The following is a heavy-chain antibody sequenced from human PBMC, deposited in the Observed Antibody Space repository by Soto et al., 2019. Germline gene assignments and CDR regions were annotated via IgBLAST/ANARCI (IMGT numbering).Heavy chain of an antibody. CDR3: AGLTTVTTPNFDY. Sequence: SETLSLTCAVYGGSFSGHSWTWIRQSPGKGLEWIGDINHSGRVNYSPSLKSRVTISLXXXKXXXXLTLXAXXAAXTAMYYCAGLTTVTTPNFDYRGQGTLVTVSS. V-gene: IGHV4-34*01. J-gene: IGHJ4*02. CDR2: INHSGRV. D-gene: IGHD4-17*01. CDR1: GGSFSGHS.